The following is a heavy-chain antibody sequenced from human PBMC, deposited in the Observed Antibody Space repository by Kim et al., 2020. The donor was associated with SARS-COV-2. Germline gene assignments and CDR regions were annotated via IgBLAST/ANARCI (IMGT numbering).Heavy chain of an antibody. D-gene: IGHD6-6*01. V-gene: IGHV4-39*01. CDR2: IYYSGST. CDR3: ARQEEYSSSRGFDY. Sequence: SETLSLTCTVSGGSISSSSYYWGWIRQPPGKGLEWIGSIYYSGSTYYNPSLKSRVTISVDTSKNQFSLKLSSVTAADTAVYYCARQEEYSSSRGFDYWGQGTLVTVSS. J-gene: IGHJ4*02. CDR1: GGSISSSSYY.